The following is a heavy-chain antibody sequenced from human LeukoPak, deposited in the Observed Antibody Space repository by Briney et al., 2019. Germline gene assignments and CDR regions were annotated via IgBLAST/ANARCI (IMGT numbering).Heavy chain of an antibody. D-gene: IGHD2-21*02. CDR1: GFTFSSYW. Sequence: PGGSLRLSCAASGFTFSSYWMHWVRQAPGKGLVWVSRINSDGSSTSYADSVKGRFTISRDNAKNTLYLQMNSLRAEDTAVYYCARDKQPLCGGDCSIFDYWGQGTLVTVSS. J-gene: IGHJ4*02. CDR2: INSDGSST. CDR3: ARDKQPLCGGDCSIFDY. V-gene: IGHV3-74*01.